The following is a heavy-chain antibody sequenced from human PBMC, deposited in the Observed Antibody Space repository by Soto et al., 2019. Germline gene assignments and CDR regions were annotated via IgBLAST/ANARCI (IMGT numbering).Heavy chain of an antibody. J-gene: IGHJ4*02. V-gene: IGHV3-23*01. D-gene: IGHD3-10*01. CDR2: ISGSGGST. CDR3: AKDLWVSAGSSFDY. Sequence: GGSLRLSCATSGFTFSNYALSWVRQAPGKGLEWVSAISGSGGSTYYADSVKGRFTISRDNSKNTLYLQMNSLRAEDTAVYYCAKDLWVSAGSSFDYWGQGTLVTVSS. CDR1: GFTFSNYA.